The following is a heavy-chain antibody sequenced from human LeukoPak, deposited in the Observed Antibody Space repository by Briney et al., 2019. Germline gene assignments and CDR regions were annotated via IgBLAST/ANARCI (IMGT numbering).Heavy chain of an antibody. CDR2: IYTSGST. D-gene: IGHD2-8*02. V-gene: IGHV4-61*02. J-gene: IGHJ4*02. CDR3: AREGAGGYHPWYFDY. Sequence: SETLSLTCTVSGGSISSGSYYWSWIRQPAGKGLEWIGRIYTSGSTNYNPSLKSRVTISVDTSKNQFSLKLSSVTAADTAVYYCAREGAGGYHPWYFDYWGQGTLVTVSS. CDR1: GGSISSGSYY.